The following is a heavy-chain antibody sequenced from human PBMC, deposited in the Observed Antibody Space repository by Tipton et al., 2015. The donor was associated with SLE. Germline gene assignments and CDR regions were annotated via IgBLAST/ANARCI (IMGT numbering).Heavy chain of an antibody. CDR3: ARELTYLGAFDI. CDR1: GGSISSYY. D-gene: IGHD2-8*01. V-gene: IGHV4-59*12. Sequence: LRLSCTVSGGSISSYYWSWIRQPPGKGLEWIGYIYYSGSTYYNPSLKSRVTISVDTSKNQFSLKLSSVTAADTAVYYCARELTYLGAFDIWGQGTMVTVSS. CDR2: IYYSGST. J-gene: IGHJ3*02.